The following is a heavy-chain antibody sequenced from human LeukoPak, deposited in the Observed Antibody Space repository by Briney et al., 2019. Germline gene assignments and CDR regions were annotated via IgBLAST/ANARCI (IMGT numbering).Heavy chain of an antibody. CDR2: ISYDGRQT. D-gene: IGHD2-21*02. Sequence: GGSLRLSCVASRFTFSSYAMHWVRQIAGKGLDWVDVISYDGRQTYYADSVKGRFTVSRDNSKNTVYLQMNRLRAEDTAVYYCARVAVTEIYYYYGLDVWGQGTTVTVSS. V-gene: IGHV3-30*04. CDR1: RFTFSSYA. CDR3: ARVAVTEIYYYYGLDV. J-gene: IGHJ6*02.